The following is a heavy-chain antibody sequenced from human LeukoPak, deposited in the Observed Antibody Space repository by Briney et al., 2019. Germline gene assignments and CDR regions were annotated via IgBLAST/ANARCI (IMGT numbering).Heavy chain of an antibody. J-gene: IGHJ5*02. CDR2: ISSSGSTI. CDR1: GFTFSDYY. D-gene: IGHD2-15*01. V-gene: IGHV3-11*04. CDR3: AREAVVDDPLGWFDP. Sequence: PGGSLRLSCAASGFTFSDYYMSWIRQAPGKGLEWVSYISSSGSTIYYADSVKGRFTISRDNAKNSLYLQMNSLRAEDTAVYYCAREAVVDDPLGWFDPWGQGTLVTVSS.